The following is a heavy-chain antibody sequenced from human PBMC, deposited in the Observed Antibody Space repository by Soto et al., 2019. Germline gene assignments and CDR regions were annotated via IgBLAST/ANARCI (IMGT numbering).Heavy chain of an antibody. D-gene: IGHD2-15*01. CDR2: IYYSGST. V-gene: IGHV4-59*01. Sequence: QVQLQESGPGLVKPSETLSLTCTVSGGSISSYYWSWIRQPPGKGLEWIGYIYYSGSTNYNPSLKSRVTISVDTSKNQFSLKLSSVTAADTAVYYCARGLTGWYYYYGMDVWGQGTKVTVSS. J-gene: IGHJ6*02. CDR3: ARGLTGWYYYYGMDV. CDR1: GGSISSYY.